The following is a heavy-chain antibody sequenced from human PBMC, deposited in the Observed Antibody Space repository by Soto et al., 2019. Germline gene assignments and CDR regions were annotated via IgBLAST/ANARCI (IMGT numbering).Heavy chain of an antibody. V-gene: IGHV3-21*01. Sequence: PGWSLRLSCAASGYTCSSYSMNWVRQAPGQGLEWVSSISSSSSYIYYADSVKGRFTISRDNAKNSLYLQMNSLRTEDTAVYYWGRVGKSYGYYYYGRDVWGQGPTFTVXS. J-gene: IGHJ6*02. CDR1: GYTCSSYS. CDR2: ISSSSSYI. D-gene: IGHD1-26*01. CDR3: GRVGKSYGYYYYGRDV.